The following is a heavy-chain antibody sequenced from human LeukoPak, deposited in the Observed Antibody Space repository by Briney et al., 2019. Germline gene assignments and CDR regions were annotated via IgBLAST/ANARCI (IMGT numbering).Heavy chain of an antibody. D-gene: IGHD2-15*01. CDR3: AKWALIDASAFDI. CDR2: TGRTI. CDR1: GFTFSHYG. J-gene: IGHJ3*02. V-gene: IGHV3-NL1*01. Sequence: GGSLRLSCATSGFTFSHYGMHWVRQAPGKGLEWVSITGRTILYADSVRGRFIISRDNSKNTLYLQLNSLRVDDTAVYYCAKWALIDASAFDIWGQGTMVTVSS.